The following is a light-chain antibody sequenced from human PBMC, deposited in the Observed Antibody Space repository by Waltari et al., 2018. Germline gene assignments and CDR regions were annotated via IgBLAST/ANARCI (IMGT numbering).Light chain of an antibody. CDR2: AAS. Sequence: DIQLTQSPSSLSASVGDRVTITCRASQSISSYLNWYQQKPGKAPKLLIYAASSLQSGVPSRFSGSGSGTDFTLTISSLQAEDVAVYYCQQYYTTPYTFGPGTKLEIK. J-gene: IGKJ2*01. CDR1: QSISSY. V-gene: IGKV1-39*01. CDR3: QQYYTTPYT.